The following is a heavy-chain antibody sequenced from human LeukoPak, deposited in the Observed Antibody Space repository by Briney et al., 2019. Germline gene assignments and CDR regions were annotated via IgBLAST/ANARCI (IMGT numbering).Heavy chain of an antibody. J-gene: IGHJ4*02. V-gene: IGHV1-69*13. D-gene: IGHD3/OR15-3a*01. CDR3: ASGGMMIVDWFGFQYYFDY. Sequence: SVKVSCKASGGTFSSYAISWVRQAPGQGLEWMGGIIPIFGTANYAQKFQGRVTITADESTSTAYMELSSLRSEDTAVYYCASGGMMIVDWFGFQYYFDYWGQGTLVTVSS. CDR2: IIPIFGTA. CDR1: GGTFSSYA.